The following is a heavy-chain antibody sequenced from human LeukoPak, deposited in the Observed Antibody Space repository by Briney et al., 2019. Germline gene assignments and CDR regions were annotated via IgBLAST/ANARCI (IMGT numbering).Heavy chain of an antibody. CDR1: GFTFSSYA. Sequence: GGSLRLSCTASGFTFSSYAMNCVRQAPGKSLEWGSDICAGGTFPYYVDSVKGRFAILRVNYRITLHVQMNNLRADDPAVYYCAKDLDYTTNGYYFDCWGQGTLVTVST. J-gene: IGHJ4*02. D-gene: IGHD4-11*01. CDR2: ICAGGTFP. CDR3: AKDLDYTTNGYYFDC. V-gene: IGHV3-23*02.